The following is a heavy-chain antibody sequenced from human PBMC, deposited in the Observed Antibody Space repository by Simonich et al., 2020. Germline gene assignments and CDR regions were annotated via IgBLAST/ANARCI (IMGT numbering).Heavy chain of an antibody. D-gene: IGHD5-18*01. Sequence: QVQLQESCPGLVKPAGTLSLTCAVSGGSISSSNWWSWVRQPPGKGREWIGESYTSSSTNYNPDLTIRVTLSVDKSKNQFSLKLSAVTAADTAVYYCARVPFTAMVLFDYWGQGTLVTVSS. J-gene: IGHJ4*02. V-gene: IGHV4-4*02. CDR2: SYTSSST. CDR3: ARVPFTAMVLFDY. CDR1: GGSISSSNW.